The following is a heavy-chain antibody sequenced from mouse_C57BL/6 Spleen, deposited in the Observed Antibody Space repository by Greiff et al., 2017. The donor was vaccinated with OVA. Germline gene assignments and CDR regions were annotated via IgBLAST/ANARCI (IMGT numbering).Heavy chain of an antibody. CDR3: AKVGYGYALAWFAY. D-gene: IGHD2-2*01. J-gene: IGHJ3*01. CDR1: GYSFTSYY. Sequence: QVQLQQSGPELVKPGASVKISCKASGYSFTSYYIHWVKQRPGQGLEWIGWIYPGSGNTKYNEKFKGKATLTADTSSSTAYMQLSSLTSEDSAVYYCAKVGYGYALAWFAYWGQGTLVTVSA. CDR2: IYPGSGNT. V-gene: IGHV1-66*01.